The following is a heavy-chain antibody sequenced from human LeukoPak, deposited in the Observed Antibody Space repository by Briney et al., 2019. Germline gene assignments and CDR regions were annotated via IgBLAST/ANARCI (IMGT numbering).Heavy chain of an antibody. J-gene: IGHJ4*02. CDR3: AREVRGSYYSDRRYYFDY. CDR1: GFTFSSHG. D-gene: IGHD1-26*01. CDR2: IGSSDSTT. Sequence: GGSLRLSCAASGFTFSSHGMNWVRQAPGKGLEWLSYIGSSDSTTHYADSVKGRFTISRDNAKNSLYLQMNSLRAEDTAVYYCAREVRGSYYSDRRYYFDYWGQGTLVTVSS. V-gene: IGHV3-48*04.